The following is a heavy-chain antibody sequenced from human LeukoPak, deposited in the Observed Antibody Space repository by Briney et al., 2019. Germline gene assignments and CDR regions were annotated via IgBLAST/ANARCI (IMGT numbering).Heavy chain of an antibody. CDR2: ISYDGSNK. Sequence: PGRSLRLSCAASGFTFSSYAMHWVRQAPGKGLEWVAVISYDGSNKYYADSVKGRFTISRENSKNTLYLQMNSLRAEDTAVYYCARPSYDSSGYYYFDYWGQGTLVTVSS. CDR3: ARPSYDSSGYYYFDY. D-gene: IGHD3-22*01. J-gene: IGHJ4*02. CDR1: GFTFSSYA. V-gene: IGHV3-30*04.